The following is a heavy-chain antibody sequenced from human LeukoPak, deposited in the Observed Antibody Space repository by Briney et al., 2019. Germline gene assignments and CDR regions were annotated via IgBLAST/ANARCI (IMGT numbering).Heavy chain of an antibody. J-gene: IGHJ6*02. Sequence: ASVKVSCKVSGHTLTELSMHWVRQAPGQGLEWMGWINPNSGGTNYAQKFQGWVTMTRDTSISTAYMELSRLRSDDTAVYYCARVKYSGYDEDYYYGMDVWGQGTTVTVSS. CDR3: ARVKYSGYDEDYYYGMDV. D-gene: IGHD5-12*01. V-gene: IGHV1-2*04. CDR1: GHTLTELS. CDR2: INPNSGGT.